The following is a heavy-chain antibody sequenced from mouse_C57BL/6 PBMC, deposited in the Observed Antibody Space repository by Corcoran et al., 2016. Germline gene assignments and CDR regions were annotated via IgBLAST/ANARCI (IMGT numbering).Heavy chain of an antibody. D-gene: IGHD2-4*01. V-gene: IGHV9-3*01. Sequence: QIQLVQSGPELKKPGETVKISCKASGYTFTTYGMSWVKQAPGKGLKWMGWINTYSGVPTYADDFKGRFAFSLETSARTAYLQINKLKNEYTATYFCARSEYYDYDYAMDYWGQGTSVTVSS. CDR3: ARSEYYDYDYAMDY. J-gene: IGHJ4*01. CDR1: GYTFTTYG. CDR2: INTYSGVP.